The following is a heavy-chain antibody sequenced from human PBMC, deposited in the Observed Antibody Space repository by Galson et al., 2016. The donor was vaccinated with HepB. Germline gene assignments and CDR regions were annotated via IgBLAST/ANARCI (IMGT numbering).Heavy chain of an antibody. CDR3: AKERGSRLTMVRGVLDPFDI. Sequence: SLRLSCAASGFTFSAYAMIWVRQAPGKGPAAVSSISDSGSRPYYADSVRGRFTISRDNFKNTLYLQMNSLRAEDTAVYYCAKERGSRLTMVRGVLDPFDIWGHGTLVTVSA. D-gene: IGHD3-10*01. CDR2: ISDSGSRP. CDR1: GFTFSAYA. J-gene: IGHJ3*02. V-gene: IGHV3-23*01.